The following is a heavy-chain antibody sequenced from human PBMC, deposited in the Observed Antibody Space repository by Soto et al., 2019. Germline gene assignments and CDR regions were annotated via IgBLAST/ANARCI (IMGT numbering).Heavy chain of an antibody. CDR2: IYYIGTT. CDR3: SRGSTYYGFLT. D-gene: IGHD3-10*01. J-gene: IGHJ5*02. Sequence: QVQLQESGPGLVKPSQTLSLTCTVSGDSMGSGDYYWTWIRQPPGKGLEWIGYIYYIGTTFYNPSLESRVNISIDTSKNHFSLRLTSVTAADTAVSYCSRGSTYYGFLTWGQGTLVTVSS. CDR1: GDSMGSGDYY. V-gene: IGHV4-30-4*01.